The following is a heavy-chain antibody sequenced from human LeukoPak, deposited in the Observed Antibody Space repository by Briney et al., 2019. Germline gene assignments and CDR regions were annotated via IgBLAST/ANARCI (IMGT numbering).Heavy chain of an antibody. D-gene: IGHD2-15*01. CDR1: GYTFTGYY. V-gene: IGHV1-2*02. CDR2: INPNSGGT. Sequence: ASVKVSCKASGYTFTGYYMHWVRQAPGQGLEGMGWINPNSGGTNYAQKFQGRVTMTRDTSISTAYMELSRLRSDDTAVYYCARRYCSGGSCYLHTYFDYWGQGTLVTVSS. J-gene: IGHJ4*02. CDR3: ARRYCSGGSCYLHTYFDY.